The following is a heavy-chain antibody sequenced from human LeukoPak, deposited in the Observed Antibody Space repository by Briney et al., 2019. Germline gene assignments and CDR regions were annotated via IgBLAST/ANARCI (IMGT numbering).Heavy chain of an antibody. CDR3: ARGDSSSLRSYFDY. J-gene: IGHJ4*02. CDR1: GFTFDDYG. CDR2: INWNGGST. D-gene: IGHD6-6*01. V-gene: IGHV3-20*04. Sequence: PGGSLRLSCAASGFTFDDYGMSWVRQAPGKGLEWVSGINWNGGSTGYADSVKGRFTISRDNAKNSLYLQMNSLRAEDTALYYCARGDSSSLRSYFDYWGQGTLVTVSS.